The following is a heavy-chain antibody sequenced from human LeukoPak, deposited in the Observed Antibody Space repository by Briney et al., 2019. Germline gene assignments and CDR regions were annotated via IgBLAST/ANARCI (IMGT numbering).Heavy chain of an antibody. V-gene: IGHV3-30*02. J-gene: IGHJ4*02. D-gene: IGHD6-13*01. CDR1: GFTFSSYG. CDR3: AKVLSSSWGYFGF. Sequence: GGSLRLSCAASGFTFSSYGMHWVRQAPGKGLEWVAFIRYDGSNKYYADSVKGRFTISRDNSKNMLYLQMNSLRVEDTALYYCAKVLSSSWGYFGFWGQGTLVTVSS. CDR2: IRYDGSNK.